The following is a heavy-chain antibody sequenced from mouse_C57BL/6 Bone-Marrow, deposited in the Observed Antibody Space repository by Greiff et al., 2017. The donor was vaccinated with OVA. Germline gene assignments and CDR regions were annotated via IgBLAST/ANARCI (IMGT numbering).Heavy chain of an antibody. CDR1: GYTFTSYW. CDR2: IHPNSGST. D-gene: IGHD1-1*01. Sequence: VKLQQPGAELVKPGASVKLSCKASGYTFTSYWMHWVKQRPGQGLEWIGMIHPNSGSTNYNEKFKSKATLTVDKSSSTAYMQLSSLTYEDSAVYYCARGATVVARNWYFDVWGTGTTVTVSS. V-gene: IGHV1-64*01. CDR3: ARGATVVARNWYFDV. J-gene: IGHJ1*03.